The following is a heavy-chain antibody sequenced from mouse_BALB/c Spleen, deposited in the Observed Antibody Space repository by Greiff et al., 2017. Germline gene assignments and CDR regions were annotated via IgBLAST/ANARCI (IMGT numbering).Heavy chain of an antibody. CDR1: GYTFTDYN. CDR3: ARDGVRRGAWFAY. Sequence: EVQLQQSGPELVKPGASVKIPCKASGYTFTDYNMDWVKQSHGKSLEWIGDINPNNGGTTYNQKFKGKATLTVDKSSSTAYMELRSLTSEDTAVYYCARDGVRRGAWFAYWGQGTLVTVSA. CDR2: INPNNGGT. J-gene: IGHJ3*01. V-gene: IGHV1-18*01. D-gene: IGHD2-14*01.